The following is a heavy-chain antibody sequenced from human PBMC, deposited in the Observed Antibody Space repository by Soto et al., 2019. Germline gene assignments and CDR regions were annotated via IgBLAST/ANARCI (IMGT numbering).Heavy chain of an antibody. Sequence: GGSLRLSCAASGFTFSSYSMNWVRQPTGKGLEWVSTIGTAGDTYYAVSVKGRFTISRDNAKNSLSLQMNSLRAGDTAVYFCARGQEVGAHFFDSWGQGTQVTVSS. J-gene: IGHJ4*02. D-gene: IGHD2-15*01. V-gene: IGHV3-13*01. CDR2: IGTAGDT. CDR1: GFTFSSYS. CDR3: ARGQEVGAHFFDS.